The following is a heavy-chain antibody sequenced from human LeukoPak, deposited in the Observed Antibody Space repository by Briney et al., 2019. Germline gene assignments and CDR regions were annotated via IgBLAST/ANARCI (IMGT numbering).Heavy chain of an antibody. CDR1: GFTFRKYW. CDR2: INPDDGST. V-gene: IGHV3-74*01. D-gene: IGHD1-26*01. J-gene: IGHJ4*02. CDR3: ARGTVGALY. Sequence: GGSVRLSCAASGFTFRKYWLHWVRQAPGKGLVWVSRINPDDGSTSYADSVKGRFTISRDNAKSTLYLQMNSLRAEDTAVYYCARGTVGALYWGQGTLVTVSS.